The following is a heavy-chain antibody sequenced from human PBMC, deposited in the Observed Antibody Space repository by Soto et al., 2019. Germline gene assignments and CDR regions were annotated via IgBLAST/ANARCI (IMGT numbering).Heavy chain of an antibody. CDR3: ATGRYGDY. Sequence: QVHLVQSGAEVKKPGASVKVSCKASGYTFTSYGMTWVRQAPGQGIDWMGWISAHNGNTDYAQKLQGRVIVTRDTSTSTAYMELRSLISDDTAVYYCATGRYGDYWGQGALVTVSS. CDR1: GYTFTSYG. J-gene: IGHJ4*02. D-gene: IGHD1-1*01. CDR2: ISAHNGNT. V-gene: IGHV1-18*01.